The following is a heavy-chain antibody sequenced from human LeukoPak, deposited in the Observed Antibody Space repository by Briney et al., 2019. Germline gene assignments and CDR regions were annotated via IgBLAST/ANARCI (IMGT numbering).Heavy chain of an antibody. D-gene: IGHD7-27*01. CDR2: IYHSGST. Sequence: SQTLSLTCAVSGGSISSGGYSWSWIRQPPGKGLEWIGYIYHSGSTYYNPSLKSRVTISVDRSKNQFSLKLSSVTAADTAVYYCARVYTAWGRAFDIWGQGTMVTVSS. V-gene: IGHV4-30-2*01. J-gene: IGHJ3*02. CDR3: ARVYTAWGRAFDI. CDR1: GGSISSGGYS.